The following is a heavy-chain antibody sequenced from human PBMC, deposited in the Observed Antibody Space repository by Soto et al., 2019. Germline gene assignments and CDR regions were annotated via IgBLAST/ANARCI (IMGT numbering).Heavy chain of an antibody. D-gene: IGHD3-22*01. CDR3: ARNYYDSSFWFDP. CDR1: GGSISSGGYS. V-gene: IGHV4-30-2*01. Sequence: PSETLSLTCAVSGGSISSGGYSWSWIRQPPGKGLEWIGYIYHSGSTYYNPSLKSRVTISVDRSKNQFSLKLSSVTAADTAVYYCARNYYDSSFWFDPWGQGTLVTVSS. J-gene: IGHJ5*02. CDR2: IYHSGST.